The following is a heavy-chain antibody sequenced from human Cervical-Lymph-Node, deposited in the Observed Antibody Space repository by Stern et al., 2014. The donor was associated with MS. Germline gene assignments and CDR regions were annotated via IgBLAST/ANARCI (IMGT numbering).Heavy chain of an antibody. J-gene: IGHJ4*02. CDR2: ISYSGST. CDR3: ARGGIFDY. V-gene: IGHV4-30-4*01. Sequence: QLQLQESGPGLVKPSQTLSLTCTLSGGSISSGDDYWSWIRQPPGKGLEWIGFISYSGSTNYNPSLRSRVAISMDTSKRQFSLNLSSVTVADTAVYYCARGGIFDYWGQGTLVTVSS. CDR1: GGSISSGDDY.